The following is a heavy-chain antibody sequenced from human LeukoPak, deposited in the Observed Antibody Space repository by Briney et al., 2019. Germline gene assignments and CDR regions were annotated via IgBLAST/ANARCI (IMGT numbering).Heavy chain of an antibody. J-gene: IGHJ4*02. Sequence: VGSLRLSCAASGFTFSSYSMNWVRQAPGKGLEWVSYISSSSSTIYYADSVKGRFTISRDNAKNSLYLQMNSLRAEDTAVYYCARPRDGYYYDSSGYYWWGQGTLVTVSS. D-gene: IGHD3-22*01. CDR1: GFTFSSYS. CDR2: ISSSSSTI. CDR3: ARPRDGYYYDSSGYYW. V-gene: IGHV3-48*01.